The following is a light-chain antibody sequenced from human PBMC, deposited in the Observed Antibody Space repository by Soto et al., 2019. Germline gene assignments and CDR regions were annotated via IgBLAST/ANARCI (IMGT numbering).Light chain of an antibody. CDR1: TSDVGGYNY. Sequence: QSVLTQPASVSGSPGQSITVSCTGTTSDVGGYNYVSWYQQHPGKAPKLMIYEVNKRPSGVPDRFSGSKSGNTASLTVSGLQAEDEADYYCSSYAGSSNVFXTGTKVTVL. J-gene: IGLJ1*01. V-gene: IGLV2-8*01. CDR3: SSYAGSSNV. CDR2: EVN.